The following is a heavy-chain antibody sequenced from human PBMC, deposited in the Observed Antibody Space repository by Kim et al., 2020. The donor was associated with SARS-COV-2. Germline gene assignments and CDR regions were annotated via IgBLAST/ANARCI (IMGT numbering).Heavy chain of an antibody. CDR3: AREIPNGRPWGSRGYWFDP. CDR1: GGSISSGGYY. D-gene: IGHD3-16*01. Sequence: SETLSLTCTVSGGSISSGGYYWSWIRQHPGKGLEWIGYIYYSGSTYYNPSLKSRVTISVDTSKNQFSLKLSSVTAADTAVYYCAREIPNGRPWGSRGYWFDPWGQGTLVTVSS. CDR2: IYYSGST. J-gene: IGHJ5*02. V-gene: IGHV4-31*03.